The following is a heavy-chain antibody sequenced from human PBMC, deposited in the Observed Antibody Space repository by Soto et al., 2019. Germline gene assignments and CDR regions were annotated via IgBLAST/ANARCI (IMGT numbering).Heavy chain of an antibody. CDR1: GYPFTGYY. CDR3: ARGNDILTGYYRDSGTYYYYMDV. J-gene: IGHJ6*03. D-gene: IGHD3-9*01. CDR2: FNPNSGGT. Sequence: ASVKVSCKASGYPFTGYYMHWVRQAPGQGLEWMGWFNPNSGGTNYAQKFQGWVTMTRDTSISTAYMELSRLRSDDTAVYYCARGNDILTGYYRDSGTYYYYMDVWGKGTTVTVSS. V-gene: IGHV1-2*04.